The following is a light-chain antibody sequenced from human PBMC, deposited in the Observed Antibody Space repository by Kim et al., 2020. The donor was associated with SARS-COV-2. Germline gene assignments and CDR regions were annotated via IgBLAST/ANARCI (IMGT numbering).Light chain of an antibody. CDR2: GKN. V-gene: IGLV3-19*01. Sequence: SSELTQDPAVSVALGQTVRITCQGDSLRSYYASWYQQKPGQAPVLVIYGKNNRPSGIPDRFSGSSSGNTASLTITGAQAEDEADYYYNSRDSSGNLVFGG. J-gene: IGLJ2*01. CDR1: SLRSYY. CDR3: NSRDSSGNLV.